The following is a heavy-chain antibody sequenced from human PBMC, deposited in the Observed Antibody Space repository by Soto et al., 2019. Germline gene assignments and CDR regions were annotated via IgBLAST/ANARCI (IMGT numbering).Heavy chain of an antibody. J-gene: IGHJ6*02. CDR2: ISAYNGNT. V-gene: IGHV1-18*01. D-gene: IGHD2-15*01. CDR3: ASGGNYYYYGMDV. Sequence: ASVKVSCKASGYTFTSYGISWVRQAPGQGLEWMGWISAYNGNTNYAQKLQGRVTTNTNTSTSTAYMELRSLRSDDTAVYYCASGGNYYYYGMDVWGQGTTVTVSS. CDR1: GYTFTSYG.